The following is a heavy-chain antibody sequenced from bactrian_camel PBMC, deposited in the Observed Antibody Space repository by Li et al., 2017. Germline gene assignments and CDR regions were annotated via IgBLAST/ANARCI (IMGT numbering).Heavy chain of an antibody. CDR1: GAIFNSYV. CDR3: AKGDWRYYSGSFSGY. J-gene: IGHJ6*01. D-gene: IGHD4*01. V-gene: IGHV3S53*01. CDR2: RDSDGNT. Sequence: HVQLVESGGGSAQAGGSLRLSCTASGAIFNSYVLGWHREGVGIAARDSDGNTAYADSVKGRFTISLDNAKNTVYLQMNSLKPEDTAMYYCAKGDWRYYSGSFSGYRSQGTQVTVS.